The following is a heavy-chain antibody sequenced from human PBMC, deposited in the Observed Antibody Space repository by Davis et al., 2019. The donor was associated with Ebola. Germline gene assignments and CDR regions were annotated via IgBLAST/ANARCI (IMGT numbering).Heavy chain of an antibody. D-gene: IGHD1-26*01. J-gene: IGHJ4*02. Sequence: PGGSLRLSCAVYGGSFSGYYWSWIRQPPGTGLEWIGEINHSGSTNYNPSLKSRVTISVDTSKNQFSLKLSSVTAADTAVYYCARGAYSGSYYPRLDYFDYWGQGTLVTVSS. CDR2: INHSGST. CDR1: GGSFSGYY. V-gene: IGHV4-34*01. CDR3: ARGAYSGSYYPRLDYFDY.